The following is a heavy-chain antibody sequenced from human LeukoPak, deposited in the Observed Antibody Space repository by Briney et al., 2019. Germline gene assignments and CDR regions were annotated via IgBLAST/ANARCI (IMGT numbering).Heavy chain of an antibody. D-gene: IGHD6-13*01. CDR1: GFTFSGYA. J-gene: IGHJ4*02. CDR3: TTWEQQLVRINH. V-gene: IGHV3-23*01. CDR2: ISPSADST. Sequence: GGSLRLSCAASGFTFSGYAMSWVRQAPGKGLEWVSAISPSADSTFYADSGKGRFTISRDNSKNMLYLQMNSLRAEDTAVYYCTTWEQQLVRINHWGQGTLVTVSS.